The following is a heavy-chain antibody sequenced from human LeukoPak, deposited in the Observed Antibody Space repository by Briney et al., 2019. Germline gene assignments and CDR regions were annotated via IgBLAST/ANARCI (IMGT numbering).Heavy chain of an antibody. J-gene: IGHJ4*02. Sequence: GASVKVSCKASGGAFSSYAISWVRQAPGQGLEWMGRIIPIFGTANYAQKFQGRVTITADESTSTAYMELSSLRSEDTDVYYCAREGVYPGVDYWGRGTLVTVSS. CDR1: GGAFSSYA. CDR3: AREGVYPGVDY. CDR2: IIPIFGTA. V-gene: IGHV1-69*13. D-gene: IGHD6-6*01.